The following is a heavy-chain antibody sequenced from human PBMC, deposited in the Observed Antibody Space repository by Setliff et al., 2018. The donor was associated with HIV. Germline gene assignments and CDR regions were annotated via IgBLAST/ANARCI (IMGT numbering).Heavy chain of an antibody. CDR1: GGSFSGYY. V-gene: IGHV4-34*01. Sequence: PETLSLTCAVYGGSFSGYYWSWIRQPPGKGLEWIGEINHSGSTNYNQSLKSRVTISVDTSKNQFSLKLSSVSAAETAVYYCARGNAYPGIQIVDYWGQGTLVTVSS. CDR2: INHSGST. CDR3: ARGNAYPGIQIVDY. D-gene: IGHD5-18*01. J-gene: IGHJ4*02.